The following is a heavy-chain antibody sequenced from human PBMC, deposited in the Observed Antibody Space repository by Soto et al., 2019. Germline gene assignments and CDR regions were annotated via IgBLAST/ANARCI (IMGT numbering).Heavy chain of an antibody. CDR3: ACWGHIVPVAPSDFDR. D-gene: IGHD2-8*02. Sequence: TGGSLRLSCAASGFPFTNSWMNLVRQTPGKGLMWVSRISPDGSDVGYADSVEGRFTVSRDNAKNTLYLQMHSLRAEDTAMYYCACWGHIVPVAPSDFDRWGQGTLVTVSS. CDR2: ISPDGSDV. CDR1: GFPFTNSW. V-gene: IGHV3-74*01. J-gene: IGHJ4*02.